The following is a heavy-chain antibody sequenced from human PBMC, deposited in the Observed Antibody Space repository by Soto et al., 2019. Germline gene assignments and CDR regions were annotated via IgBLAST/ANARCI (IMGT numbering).Heavy chain of an antibody. Sequence: SGTLSRTCTVSGGSLSRGTDSWSWIRQAPGKAPEWIGYIYNRGDTYFNPSLKSRVAISIDRSKNQFSLKLNSVTAADTAVYFCARDYRTSAGRHFDYWGQGILVTVSS. CDR1: GGSLSRGTDS. V-gene: IGHV4-30-2*01. J-gene: IGHJ4*02. D-gene: IGHD3-16*02. CDR3: ARDYRTSAGRHFDY. CDR2: IYNRGDT.